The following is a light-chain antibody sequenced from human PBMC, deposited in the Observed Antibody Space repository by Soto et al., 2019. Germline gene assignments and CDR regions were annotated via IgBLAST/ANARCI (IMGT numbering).Light chain of an antibody. V-gene: IGKV3-11*01. CDR1: PSVTNF. Sequence: EIVLTHYPATLSLSPGERATLSCRASPSVTNFLAWYQQKPGQAPRLLIYGAFNRATGIPARFSGSGSGTDFTLTISSLEPEDFAVYYCHQRYDWPITFGQGTRLEI. CDR3: HQRYDWPIT. J-gene: IGKJ5*01. CDR2: GAF.